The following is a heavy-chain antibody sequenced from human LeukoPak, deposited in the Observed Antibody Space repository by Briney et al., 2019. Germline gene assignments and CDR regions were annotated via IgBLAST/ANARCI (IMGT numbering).Heavy chain of an antibody. V-gene: IGHV3-23*01. CDR3: GRDPNGDYVGAFEF. J-gene: IGHJ3*01. CDR2: SWSGGAHE. CDR1: GFTFSKYA. Sequence: PGGSLRLFCAASGFTFSKYALVWVRQAPGKGLEWVSASWSGGAHELYADAVKGRFTISRDNSKTTPYLQMNSLRAEDTAVYYCGRDPNGDYVGAFEFWGHGTTVIVSS. D-gene: IGHD4-17*01.